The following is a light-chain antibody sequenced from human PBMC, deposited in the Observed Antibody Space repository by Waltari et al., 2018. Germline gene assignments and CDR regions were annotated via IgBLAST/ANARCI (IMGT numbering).Light chain of an antibody. Sequence: QMTQSPSSLSASVGDRVSITCRASQDITTYLNWYQQKPGKAPKLLIYAASNLQSGVPSGFSGSGSGTDFTLKISRLEAEDVGVYYCMQRIEFPWTFGQGTKVEIK. CDR1: QDITTY. J-gene: IGKJ1*01. V-gene: IGKV1-6*02. CDR2: AAS. CDR3: MQRIEFPWT.